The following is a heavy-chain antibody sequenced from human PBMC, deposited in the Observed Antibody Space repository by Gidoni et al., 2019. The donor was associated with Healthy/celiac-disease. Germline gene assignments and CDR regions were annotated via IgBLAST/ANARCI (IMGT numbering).Heavy chain of an antibody. CDR2: ISYDGSSK. CDR3: AKDRAQYSSGAPYFDY. CDR1: GFTFSSYG. V-gene: IGHV3-30*18. J-gene: IGHJ4*02. Sequence: QVQLVESGGGVVQHGRSLRPSCAASGFTFSSYGMHWVRQAPGKGRAWVAGISYDGSSKYYADSVEGRFAISRDNSKNTLYLQMNSLRAEDTAVYYCAKDRAQYSSGAPYFDYWGQGTLVTVSS. D-gene: IGHD6-19*01.